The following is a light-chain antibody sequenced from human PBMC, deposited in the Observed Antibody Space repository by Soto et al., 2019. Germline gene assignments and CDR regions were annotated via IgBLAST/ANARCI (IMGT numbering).Light chain of an antibody. CDR2: GVT. Sequence: QSALTQPASVSGSPGQSITISCTGTSRDVGGYNYVSWYQQYPGKAPKLMIYGVTNRPSGVSNRFSGSKTGNTASLTISGLQAEDEAYYNCFSHRRGDSHVFGTGTKVTVL. V-gene: IGLV2-14*01. CDR1: SRDVGGYNY. J-gene: IGLJ1*01. CDR3: FSHRRGDSHV.